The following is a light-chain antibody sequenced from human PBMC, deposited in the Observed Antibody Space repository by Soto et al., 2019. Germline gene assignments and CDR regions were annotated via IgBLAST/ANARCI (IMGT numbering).Light chain of an antibody. CDR3: QQYGSSPLT. CDR1: QSVSIH. CDR2: GSS. Sequence: ETVMTQSPGTLSVSLGERATLSCRASQSVSIHLAWYQQKPGQAPRLLIYGSSSRATGIPDRFSGSGSGTDFTLTISRLEPEDFAVYYCQQYGSSPLTFGQGTKADIK. J-gene: IGKJ1*01. V-gene: IGKV3-20*01.